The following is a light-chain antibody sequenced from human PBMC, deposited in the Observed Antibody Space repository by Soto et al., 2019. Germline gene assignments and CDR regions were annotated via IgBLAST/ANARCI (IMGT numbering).Light chain of an antibody. J-gene: IGKJ4*01. CDR2: EAS. CDR1: QSVSSSY. V-gene: IGKV3-11*01. CDR3: QQRSSWPLT. Sequence: EIVLTQSPGTLSLSPGERATLSCRASQSVSSSYLAWYQQKPGQAPRLLIYEASNRATGIPARFSGSGSGADFTLTISSLEPEDFALYSCQQRSSWPLTFGGGTKVDI.